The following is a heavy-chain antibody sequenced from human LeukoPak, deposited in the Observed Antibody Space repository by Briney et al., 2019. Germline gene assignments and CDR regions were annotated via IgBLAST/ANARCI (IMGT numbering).Heavy chain of an antibody. CDR3: ARVEVTMVRGVSL. CDR2: IYYSGST. J-gene: IGHJ4*02. Sequence: SETLSLTCTVSGGSISSGGYYWSWIRQHPGKGLEWIGYIYYSGSTYYNPSLKSRVTISADTSKNQFSLKLSSVTAADTAVYYCARVEVTMVRGVSLWGQGTLVTVSS. D-gene: IGHD3-10*01. CDR1: GGSISSGGYY. V-gene: IGHV4-31*03.